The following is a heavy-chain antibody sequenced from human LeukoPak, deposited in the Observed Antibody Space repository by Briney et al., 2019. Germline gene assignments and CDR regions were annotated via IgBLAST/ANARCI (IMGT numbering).Heavy chain of an antibody. V-gene: IGHV3-23*01. CDR2: ISGSGGST. Sequence: SGGSLRLSCAASGFTFSDYYMSWIRQPPGKGLEWVSAISGSGGSTYYADSVKGRFTISRDNSKNTLYLQMNSLRAEDTAVYYCAKGSGSYYNYYYYGMDVWGQGTTVTVSS. J-gene: IGHJ6*02. CDR3: AKGSGSYYNYYYYGMDV. CDR1: GFTFSDYY. D-gene: IGHD3-10*01.